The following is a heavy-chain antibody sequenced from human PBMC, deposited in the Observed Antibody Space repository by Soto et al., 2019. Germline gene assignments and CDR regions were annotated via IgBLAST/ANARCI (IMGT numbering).Heavy chain of an antibody. V-gene: IGHV3-23*03. J-gene: IGHJ4*02. CDR1: GFSFSDYS. D-gene: IGHD2-15*01. CDR2: IDLSGTTT. Sequence: EVQLLESGGDLVQPGGSLRLSCVASGFSFSDYSMSWVRQAPGKGLEWVSFIDLSGTTTYYRDSVKGGCTISKDRSRNTVSLRMNRLRVEDPGIYDSAKDRVSDGLYSFDSWGQAVLVTVSS. CDR3: AKDRVSDGLYSFDS.